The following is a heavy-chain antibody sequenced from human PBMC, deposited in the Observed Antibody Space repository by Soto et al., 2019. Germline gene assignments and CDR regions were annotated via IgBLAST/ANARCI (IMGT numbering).Heavy chain of an antibody. D-gene: IGHD1-1*01. Sequence: PSETLSLTCTLSGGSVRAPDWWNWVRQSPDKGLEWIAEVHISGHSNYNPSLRSRVSVSIDSSKNQFYLNLNSVTAADTAIYYCARVRQGCSANNCYFDTWGQGTPVTVSS. V-gene: IGHV4-4*02. CDR1: GGSVRAPDW. CDR2: VHISGHS. CDR3: ARVRQGCSANNCYFDT. J-gene: IGHJ5*01.